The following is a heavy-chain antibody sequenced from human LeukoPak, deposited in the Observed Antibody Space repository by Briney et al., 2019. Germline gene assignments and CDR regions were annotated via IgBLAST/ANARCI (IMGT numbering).Heavy chain of an antibody. J-gene: IGHJ4*02. V-gene: IGHV4-34*01. CDR1: GGSFSGYY. Sequence: SETLSLTCAVYGGSFSGYYWSWIRQPPGKGLEWIGEINHSGSTNYNPSLKGRVTISLDTSKNQFSLKLFSVTAADTAVYYCARDTPTAYCSVGSCYFDYWGQGSLVTVSS. CDR2: INHSGST. D-gene: IGHD2-15*01. CDR3: ARDTPTAYCSVGSCYFDY.